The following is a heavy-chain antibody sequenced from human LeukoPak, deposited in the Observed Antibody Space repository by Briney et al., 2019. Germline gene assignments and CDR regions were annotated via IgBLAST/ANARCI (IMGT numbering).Heavy chain of an antibody. J-gene: IGHJ4*02. CDR3: AKGRAAAGLFDY. Sequence: GGSLRLSCAASGSTFSSYAMSWVRQAPGKGLEWVSAISGSGGSAYYADSVKGRFTISRDNSKNTLYLQMNSLRAEDTAVYYCAKGRAAAGLFDYWGQGTLVTVSS. V-gene: IGHV3-23*01. D-gene: IGHD6-13*01. CDR2: ISGSGGSA. CDR1: GSTFSSYA.